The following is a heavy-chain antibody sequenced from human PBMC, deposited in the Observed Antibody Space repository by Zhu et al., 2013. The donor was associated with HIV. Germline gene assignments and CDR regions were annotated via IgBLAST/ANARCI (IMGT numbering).Heavy chain of an antibody. D-gene: IGHD3-22*01. CDR3: ARGLGVDTSGRSDY. CDR2: MNPKSGNT. V-gene: IGHV1-8*02. J-gene: IGHJ4*02. Sequence: VQSGVEVKKPGASVRVSCKASGYIFTTYDINWVRQASGQGLEWMGWMNPKSGNTGYAQKFQDRVSMTRNTSITTAYMELSSLRSEDTAVYYCARGLGVDTSGRSDYWGQGTLVTVSS. CDR1: GYIFTTYD.